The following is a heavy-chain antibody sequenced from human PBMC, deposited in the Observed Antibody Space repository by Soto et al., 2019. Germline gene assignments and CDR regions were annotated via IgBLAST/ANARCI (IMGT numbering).Heavy chain of an antibody. J-gene: IGHJ4*02. V-gene: IGHV1-69*04. CDR3: ARDRGYCSSTSCYALSV. Sequence: ASVKVSCKASGGTFSSYTISWVRQAPGQGLEWMGRIIPILGIANYAQKFQGRVTITADKSTSTAYMELSSLRSEDTAVYYCARDRGYCSSTSCYALSVWGQGTLVTAPQ. CDR2: IIPILGIA. CDR1: GGTFSSYT. D-gene: IGHD2-2*01.